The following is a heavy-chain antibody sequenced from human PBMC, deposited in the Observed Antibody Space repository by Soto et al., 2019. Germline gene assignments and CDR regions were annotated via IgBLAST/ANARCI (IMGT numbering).Heavy chain of an antibody. Sequence: QVQLVESGGGVVQPGRSLRLSCAASGFTFSDSGMHWVRQAPGKGLEWVAVIWYDGGNKYYADSVKGRFTISRDNSKTTLFLQMNSLRVEDTAVYYCARKRAFSTYLDYWGQGTLVTVSS. J-gene: IGHJ4*02. CDR1: GFTFSDSG. CDR2: IWYDGGNK. D-gene: IGHD2-2*01. CDR3: ARKRAFSTYLDY. V-gene: IGHV3-33*01.